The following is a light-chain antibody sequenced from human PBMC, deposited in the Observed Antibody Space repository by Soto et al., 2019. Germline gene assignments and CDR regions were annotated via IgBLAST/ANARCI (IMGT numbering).Light chain of an antibody. Sequence: QSALTQAASVSGSPGQSITISCTGTSSDVGGYNYVSWYQQFPGKVPKLLIYNVSNRPSGVSNRFSGSKSGNTASLTISGLQAEDEADHFCTSSTSGSLYVFGTGTKSPS. CDR2: NVS. CDR3: TSSTSGSLYV. CDR1: SSDVGGYNY. J-gene: IGLJ1*01. V-gene: IGLV2-14*01.